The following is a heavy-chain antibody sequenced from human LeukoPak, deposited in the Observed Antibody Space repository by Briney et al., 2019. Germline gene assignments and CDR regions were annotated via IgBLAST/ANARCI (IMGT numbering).Heavy chain of an antibody. V-gene: IGHV4-34*01. CDR2: INHSGST. CDR3: ARLGGYSDS. D-gene: IGHD5-12*01. CDR1: GGSFSGYY. J-gene: IGHJ4*02. Sequence: SETLSLTCAVYGGSFSGYYWSWIRQPPGKGLEWIGEINHSGSTNYNPSLKSRVTISVDTSKNHLSLKLSSVTAADTAVYYCARLGGYSDSWGQGTLVTVSS.